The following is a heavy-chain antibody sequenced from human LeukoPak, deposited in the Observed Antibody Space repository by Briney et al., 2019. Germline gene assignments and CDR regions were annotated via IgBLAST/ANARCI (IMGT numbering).Heavy chain of an antibody. V-gene: IGHV4-59*08. CDR3: ARRRESGWYHYFDY. CDR2: IYYSGST. D-gene: IGHD6-19*01. Sequence: SETLSLTCTVSGGSISNYYWSWIRQPPGKGLEWIGYIYYSGSTNYNPSLKSRVTISVDTSKNQFSLKLTSVTAADTAVYYCARRRESGWYHYFDYWGQGTLVTVSS. J-gene: IGHJ4*02. CDR1: GGSISNYY.